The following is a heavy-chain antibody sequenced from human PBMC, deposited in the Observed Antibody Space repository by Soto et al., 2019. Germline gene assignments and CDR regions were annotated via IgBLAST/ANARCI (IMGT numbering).Heavy chain of an antibody. D-gene: IGHD6-19*01. CDR1: GFTFSNYN. CDR3: ARVGFGSTGWGGDFDY. CDR2: ISISSTK. V-gene: IGHV3-48*02. J-gene: IGHJ4*02. Sequence: VQLVESGGGLVQPGGSLGLSCAASGFTFSNYNMNWVRQAPGKGLEWLSYISISSTKYYADSEKGRFTISRDNAKNSLYLQMNSLRDEDTAVYYCARVGFGSTGWGGDFDYWGQGTLVTVSS.